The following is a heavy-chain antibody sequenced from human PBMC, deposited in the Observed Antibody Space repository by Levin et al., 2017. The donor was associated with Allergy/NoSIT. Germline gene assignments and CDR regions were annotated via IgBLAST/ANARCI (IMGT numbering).Heavy chain of an antibody. Sequence: PGGSLRLSCAASGFTFDDYAMHWVRQAPGKGLEWVSLISWNSDSIGYADSVKGRFTISRDNAKNSLYLQMSSLRAEDTASYYCVKAVSYGYFDLWGRGTLVTVSS. J-gene: IGHJ2*01. CDR3: VKAVSYGYFDL. CDR1: GFTFDDYA. V-gene: IGHV3-9*01. CDR2: ISWNSDSI.